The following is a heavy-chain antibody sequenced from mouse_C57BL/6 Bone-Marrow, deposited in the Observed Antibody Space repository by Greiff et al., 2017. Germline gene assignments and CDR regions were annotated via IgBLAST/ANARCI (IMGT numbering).Heavy chain of an antibody. J-gene: IGHJ2*01. V-gene: IGHV1-59*01. CDR2: IDPSDSYT. CDR1: GYTFTSYW. D-gene: IGHD1-1*01. Sequence: VQLQQPGAELVRPGTSVKLSCKASGYTFTSYWMHWVKQRPGQGLEWIGVIDPSDSYTNYNQKFKGKATLTVETSSSTAYMQLSSLTSEDSAVYYCAREGDTHGSSYRGFFDYWGQGTTLTVSS. CDR3: AREGDTHGSSYRGFFDY.